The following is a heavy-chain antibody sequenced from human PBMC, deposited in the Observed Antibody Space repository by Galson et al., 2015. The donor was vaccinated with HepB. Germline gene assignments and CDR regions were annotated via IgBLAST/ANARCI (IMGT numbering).Heavy chain of an antibody. CDR1: GFTFSGSV. J-gene: IGHJ5*02. Sequence: SLRLSCAASGFTFSGSVMHWVRQASGKGLEWVGRIRSKANNYATAYTASVKDRFTISRDDSKNTAYLQMNSLKIEDTAVYYCVRQWELLGPWGQGTLVTVSS. V-gene: IGHV3-73*01. CDR2: IRSKANNYAT. D-gene: IGHD1-26*01. CDR3: VRQWELLGP.